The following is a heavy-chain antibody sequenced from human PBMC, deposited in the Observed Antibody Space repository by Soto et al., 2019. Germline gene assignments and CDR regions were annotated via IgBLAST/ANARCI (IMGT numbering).Heavy chain of an antibody. D-gene: IGHD3-10*01. CDR3: ASGGSGTYPFDY. Sequence: GGSLRLSCAASGFTFSSYGMHWVRQAPGKGLEWVAVISYDGSNKYYADSVKGRFTISRDNSKNTLYLQMNSLKTEDTAVYYCASGGSGTYPFDYWGQGTLVTVSS. J-gene: IGHJ4*02. CDR1: GFTFSSYG. V-gene: IGHV3-30*03. CDR2: ISYDGSNK.